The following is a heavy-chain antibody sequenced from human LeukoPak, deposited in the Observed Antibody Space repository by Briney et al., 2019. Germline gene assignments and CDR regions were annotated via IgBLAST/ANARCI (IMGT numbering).Heavy chain of an antibody. CDR3: ARDRGQTRTIFGVAMGVY. Sequence: ASVKVSCKASGGTFSSYAISWVRQAPGQGLEWMGWISAYNGNTNYAQKLQGRVTMTTDTSTSTAYMELRSLRSDDTAVYYCARDRGQTRTIFGVAMGVYWGQGTLVTVSS. V-gene: IGHV1-18*01. CDR2: ISAYNGNT. J-gene: IGHJ4*02. CDR1: GGTFSSYA. D-gene: IGHD3-3*01.